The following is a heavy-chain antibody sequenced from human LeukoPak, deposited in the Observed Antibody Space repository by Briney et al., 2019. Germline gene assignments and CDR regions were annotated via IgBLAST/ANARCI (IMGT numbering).Heavy chain of an antibody. Sequence: PGGSLRLSCAASGFTFSTYDMHGVRQPTGKGLEWVSTIGTAGDTYYPGSVKDRFTISRDNAKNSLYLQMNSLRAGDTAVYYCARLVVGEAHDGFDIWGQGTMVTVSS. CDR1: GFTFSTYD. D-gene: IGHD2-21*01. CDR3: ARLVVGEAHDGFDI. J-gene: IGHJ3*02. CDR2: IGTAGDT. V-gene: IGHV3-13*04.